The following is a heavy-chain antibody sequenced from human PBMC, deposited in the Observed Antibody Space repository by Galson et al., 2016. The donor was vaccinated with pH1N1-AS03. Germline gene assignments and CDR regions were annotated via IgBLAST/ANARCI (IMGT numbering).Heavy chain of an antibody. CDR1: GDSVSSNGAA. J-gene: IGHJ5*02. V-gene: IGHV6-1*01. Sequence: CAISGDSVSSNGAAWNWIRQSPSRGLEWLGRTYYRSKWYNDYAVSVKGRVTIYADTSRNQFSLQLNSVIPEDTAVYYCVRERGESSGWNTRWFDPWGQGNLVTVSS. CDR3: VRERGESSGWNTRWFDP. CDR2: TYYRSKWYN. D-gene: IGHD6-19*01.